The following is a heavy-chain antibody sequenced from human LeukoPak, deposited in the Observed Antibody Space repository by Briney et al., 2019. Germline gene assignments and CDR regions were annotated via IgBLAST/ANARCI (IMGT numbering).Heavy chain of an antibody. V-gene: IGHV3-23*01. CDR2: ISGSGGST. CDR3: AKGGAYYYDSSGYFSI. CDR1: GFTFSSYA. J-gene: IGHJ3*02. Sequence: GGSLRLSCAASGFTFSSYAMSWVRQAPGKGLEWVSAISGSGGSTYYADSVKGRFTISRDNSKNTLYLQMNSLRAEDTAVYYCAKGGAYYYDSSGYFSIWGQGTMVTVSS. D-gene: IGHD3-22*01.